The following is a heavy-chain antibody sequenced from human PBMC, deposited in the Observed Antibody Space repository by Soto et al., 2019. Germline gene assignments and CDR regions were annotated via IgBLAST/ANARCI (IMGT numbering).Heavy chain of an antibody. CDR1: GGTFSSYA. CDR3: AREAAAMDEYYGMDV. J-gene: IGHJ6*02. CDR2: IIPIFGTA. D-gene: IGHD5-18*01. V-gene: IGHV1-69*01. Sequence: QVQLVQSGAEVKKPGSSVKVSYKASGGTFSSYAISWVRQAPGQGLEWMGGIIPIFGTANYAQKFQGRVKITADESTSTAYMDLRSLRSEDTAVYFCAREAAAMDEYYGMDVWGQGTTVTVSS.